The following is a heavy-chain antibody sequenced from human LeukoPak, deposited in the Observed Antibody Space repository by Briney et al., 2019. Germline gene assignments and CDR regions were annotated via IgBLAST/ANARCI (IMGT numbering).Heavy chain of an antibody. J-gene: IGHJ6*02. CDR2: INPNSGGT. CDR1: GYTFTGYY. V-gene: IGHV1-2*02. D-gene: IGHD2-21*02. Sequence: GASVKVSCKASGYTFTGYYMHWVRQAPGQGLEWMGWINPNSGGTNYAQKFQGRVTMTRDTSISTAYMELSRLRSDDTAVYYCARERQHIVVVTAFPSAYGMDVWGQGTTVTVSS. CDR3: ARERQHIVVVTAFPSAYGMDV.